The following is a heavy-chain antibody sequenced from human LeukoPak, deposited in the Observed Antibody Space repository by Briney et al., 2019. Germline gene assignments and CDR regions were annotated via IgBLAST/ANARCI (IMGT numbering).Heavy chain of an antibody. V-gene: IGHV4-38-2*01. CDR2: IYHSGST. Sequence: SETLSLTCAVSGYSISSGCYWGWIRQPPGKGLEWIGSIYHSGSTYYNPSLKSRVTISVDTSKNQFSLKLSSVTAADTAVYYCARQLVGYYDFWSGKRGAFDIWGQGTMVTVSS. CDR1: GYSISSGCY. D-gene: IGHD3-3*01. CDR3: ARQLVGYYDFWSGKRGAFDI. J-gene: IGHJ3*02.